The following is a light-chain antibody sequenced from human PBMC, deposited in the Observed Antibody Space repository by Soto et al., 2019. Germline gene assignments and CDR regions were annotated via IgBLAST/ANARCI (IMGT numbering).Light chain of an antibody. J-gene: IGKJ2*01. Sequence: DIQMTQSPSTLSASVGDRVTITCRASQSISTWLAWYQQRPGIAPRLLIYHASTLNSGVPSRFSGCGSGTEFTLTISSLQPADFASYFCQQYFSYTFGQGTKLEIK. CDR2: HAS. CDR3: QQYFSYT. CDR1: QSISTW. V-gene: IGKV1-5*01.